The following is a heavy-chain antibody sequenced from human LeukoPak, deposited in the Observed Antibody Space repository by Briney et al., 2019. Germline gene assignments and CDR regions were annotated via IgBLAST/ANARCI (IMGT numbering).Heavy chain of an antibody. V-gene: IGHV3-49*03. J-gene: IGHJ5*02. D-gene: IGHD3-10*01. CDR2: IRSKAYGGTT. CDR1: GFTFGDYA. Sequence: GGSLRLSCTASGFTFGDYAMSWFRQAPGKGLEWVGFIRSKAYGGTTEYAASVKGRFTISRDDSKSIAYLQMNSLKTEDTAVYYCTRVQGGFGRLNWFDPWGQGTLVTVPS. CDR3: TRVQGGFGRLNWFDP.